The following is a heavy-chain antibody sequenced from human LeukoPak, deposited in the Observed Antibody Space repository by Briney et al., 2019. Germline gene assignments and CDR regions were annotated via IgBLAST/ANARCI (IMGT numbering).Heavy chain of an antibody. CDR2: ISAYNGNT. J-gene: IGHJ4*02. D-gene: IGHD2-2*01. CDR3: ARGVFDIVVVPAASPFDY. Sequence: ASVKVSCKASGYTFTSYYMHWVRQAPGQGLEWMGWISAYNGNTNYAQKLQGRVTMTTDTSTSTAYMELRSLRSDDTAVYYCARGVFDIVVVPAASPFDYWGQGTLVTVSS. CDR1: GYTFTSYY. V-gene: IGHV1-18*04.